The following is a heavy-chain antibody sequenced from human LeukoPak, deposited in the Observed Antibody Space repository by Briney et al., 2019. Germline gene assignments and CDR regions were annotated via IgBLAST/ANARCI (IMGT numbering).Heavy chain of an antibody. CDR2: IYHSGST. J-gene: IGHJ4*02. D-gene: IGHD4-17*01. V-gene: IGHV4-38-2*02. CDR3: ARQTTVTN. Sequence: SETLSLTCTVSGYSISSGYYWGWIRQPPGKGLGWIGSIYHSGSTYYNPSLKSRVTISVDTSKNQFSLKLSSVTAADTAVYYCARQTTVTNWGQGTLVTVSS. CDR1: GYSISSGYY.